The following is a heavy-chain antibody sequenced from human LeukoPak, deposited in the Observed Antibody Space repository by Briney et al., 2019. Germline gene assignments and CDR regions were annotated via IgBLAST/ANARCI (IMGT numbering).Heavy chain of an antibody. CDR3: ARSETGTTLYYYYMDV. Sequence: ASMKVSCKASGYTFTGYYMHWVRQAPGQGLEWVGWINPNSGGTNYAQKFQGRVTMTRDTSISTAYMEVSRLTSDDTAVYYCARSETGTTLYYYYMDVWGTGTTVTVSS. V-gene: IGHV1-2*02. J-gene: IGHJ6*03. D-gene: IGHD1-1*01. CDR1: GYTFTGYY. CDR2: INPNSGGT.